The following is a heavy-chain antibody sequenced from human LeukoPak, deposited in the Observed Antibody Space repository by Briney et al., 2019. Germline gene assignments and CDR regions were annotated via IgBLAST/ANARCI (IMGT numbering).Heavy chain of an antibody. D-gene: IGHD2-2*02. J-gene: IGHJ5*02. V-gene: IGHV4-38-2*02. CDR3: ARDLGVIVVVPAAIQGWLDP. Sequence: SETLSLTCTVSGYSISSGYYWGWIRQPPGKGLEWIGSIYHSGSAYYNPSLKSRDTISVDTSKNQFSLKLSSVTAADTAVYYCARDLGVIVVVPAAIQGWLDPWGQGTLVTVSS. CDR1: GYSISSGYY. CDR2: IYHSGSA.